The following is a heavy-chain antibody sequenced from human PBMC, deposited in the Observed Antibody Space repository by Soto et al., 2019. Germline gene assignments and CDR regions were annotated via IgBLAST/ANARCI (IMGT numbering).Heavy chain of an antibody. D-gene: IGHD5-18*01. CDR3: ARGGANTAMAHDY. J-gene: IGHJ4*02. Sequence: GGSLRLSCAASGFTFSRYWMHWVRQAPGKGLVWVSRISYDESTTDYADSVKGRFTISRDSAKNTLYLQMNSLRAEDTAVYFCARGGANTAMAHDYWGQGTLVTVSS. CDR1: GFTFSRYW. CDR2: ISYDESTT. V-gene: IGHV3-74*01.